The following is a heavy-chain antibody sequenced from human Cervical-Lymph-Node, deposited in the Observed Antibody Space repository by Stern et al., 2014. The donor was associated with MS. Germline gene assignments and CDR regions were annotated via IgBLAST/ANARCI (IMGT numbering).Heavy chain of an antibody. V-gene: IGHV4-59*08. D-gene: IGHD3-9*01. CDR1: GDSIRNYF. CDR2: IYYSGSA. Sequence: QLQLQESGPGLLKPSETLSLTCTVSGDSIRNYFWTWIRQPPGGALEWIGYIYYSGSANYNPSLKSRVIMSVDTSNKQFPLKLSSVTAADTAVYYCARKADWRDYFDYWGQGTLVIVSS. CDR3: ARKADWRDYFDY. J-gene: IGHJ4*02.